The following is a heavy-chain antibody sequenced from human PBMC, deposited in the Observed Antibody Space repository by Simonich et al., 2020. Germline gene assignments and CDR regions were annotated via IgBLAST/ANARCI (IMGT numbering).Heavy chain of an antibody. CDR2: INPNSGGT. J-gene: IGHJ3*02. Sequence: QVQLVQSGAEVKKPGASVKVSCKASGYTFTGYYMHWVRQAPGQGLGWMGWINPNSGGTNDAQKFQGRVTMTRDTSISTAYMELSRLRSDDTAVYYCARGRLTGDKGAFDIWGQGTMVTVSS. CDR3: ARGRLTGDKGAFDI. CDR1: GYTFTGYY. D-gene: IGHD7-27*01. V-gene: IGHV1-2*02.